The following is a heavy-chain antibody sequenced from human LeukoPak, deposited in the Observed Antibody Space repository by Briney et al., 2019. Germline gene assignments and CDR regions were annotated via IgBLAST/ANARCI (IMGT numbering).Heavy chain of an antibody. J-gene: IGHJ4*02. Sequence: PGGSLRLSCAVSGFTFSSYYMHWVRQTPGKGLVWVSRISSDGSNTNYADSAKGRFTISRDNAKNTLYLQMNSLRAEDTAVYYCIRVPYWGQGALVTVSS. V-gene: IGHV3-74*01. CDR2: ISSDGSNT. CDR3: IRVPY. CDR1: GFTFSSYY.